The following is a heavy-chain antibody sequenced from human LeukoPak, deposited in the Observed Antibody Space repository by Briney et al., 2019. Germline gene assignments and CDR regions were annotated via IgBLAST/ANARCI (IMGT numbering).Heavy chain of an antibody. D-gene: IGHD1-26*01. CDR2: IIPIFGTA. J-gene: IGHJ2*01. CDR3: ARDSRIVGATHFDL. Sequence: ASVKVSCKASGGTFSSYAISWVRQAPGQGLEWMGGIIPIFGTANYAQKFQGRVTITADESTSTAYTELSSLRSEDTAVYYCARDSRIVGATHFDLWGRGTLVTVSS. CDR1: GGTFSSYA. V-gene: IGHV1-69*13.